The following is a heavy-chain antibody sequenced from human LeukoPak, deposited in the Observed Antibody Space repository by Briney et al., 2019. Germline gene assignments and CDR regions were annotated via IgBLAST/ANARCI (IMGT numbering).Heavy chain of an antibody. CDR2: INPSGGST. CDR1: GYTFTSYY. V-gene: IGHV1-46*01. D-gene: IGHD6-19*01. J-gene: IGHJ6*03. CDR3: ARDLLNSWVVRPHYYYYYMDV. Sequence: EASVKVSCKASGYTFTSYYMHWVRQAPGQGLEWMGIINPSGGSTSYAQKFQGRVTMTRDTSTSTVYMELSSLRSEDTAVYYCARDLLNSWVVRPHYYYYYMDVWGKGTTVTVSS.